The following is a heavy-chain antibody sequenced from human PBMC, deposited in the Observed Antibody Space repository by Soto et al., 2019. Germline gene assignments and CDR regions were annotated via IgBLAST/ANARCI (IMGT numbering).Heavy chain of an antibody. Sequence: EVQLLESGGGLVQPGGPLRLSCAASGFTFNNYAMTWVRQAPGKGLEWVSAISGGGDTTSYADSVKGRFTVSRDGSKNTLYLQMSSLRAKDTALYYCAKGRGGSGSLTPRVDFWGQGTLVTVSS. CDR1: GFTFNNYA. V-gene: IGHV3-23*01. J-gene: IGHJ4*02. D-gene: IGHD3-10*01. CDR2: ISGGGDTT. CDR3: AKGRGGSGSLTPRVDF.